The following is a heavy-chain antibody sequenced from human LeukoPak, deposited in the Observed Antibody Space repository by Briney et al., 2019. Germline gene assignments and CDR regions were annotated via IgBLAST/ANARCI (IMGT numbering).Heavy chain of an antibody. V-gene: IGHV4-34*01. D-gene: IGHD2-15*01. J-gene: IGHJ4*02. CDR3: ARVKMTPLTGFYFDY. CDR1: GGSFSGYY. Sequence: PSDTLSLTCAVYGGSFSGYYWSWIRQPPGKGLEWIGEINHSGSTNYNPSLKCRVTISVDTSKNQFSLKLSSVTAADTAVYYCARVKMTPLTGFYFDYWGQGGQGTVSS. CDR2: INHSGST.